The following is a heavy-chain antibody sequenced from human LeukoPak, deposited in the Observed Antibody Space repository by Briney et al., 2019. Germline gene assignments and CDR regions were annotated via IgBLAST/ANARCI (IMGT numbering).Heavy chain of an antibody. CDR2: IYYSGST. CDR3: AREGDYYDTSGTLDY. J-gene: IGHJ4*02. D-gene: IGHD3-22*01. Sequence: PSETLSLTCTVSGGSISSSSYYWSWIRQPPGKGLEWIGYIYYSGSTNYNPSLKSRVTISLDTSKNQFSLKLSSVTAADTAVYYCAREGDYYDTSGTLDYWGQGTLVTVSS. V-gene: IGHV4-61*01. CDR1: GGSISSSSYY.